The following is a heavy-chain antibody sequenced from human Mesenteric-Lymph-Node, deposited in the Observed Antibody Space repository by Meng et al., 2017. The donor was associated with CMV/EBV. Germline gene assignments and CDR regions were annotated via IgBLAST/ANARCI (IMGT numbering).Heavy chain of an antibody. CDR2: ISSSGSTI. CDR3: ARASPYTGDFDY. CDR1: GFTFSDYY. D-gene: IGHD4-11*01. J-gene: IGHJ4*02. Sequence: GESLKISCAASGFTFSDYYMSWIRQAPGKGLEWVSYISSSGSTIYYADSVKGRFTISRDNAKNSLYLQMNSLRAEDTAVYYCARASPYTGDFDYWGQGTLVTVSS. V-gene: IGHV3-11*04.